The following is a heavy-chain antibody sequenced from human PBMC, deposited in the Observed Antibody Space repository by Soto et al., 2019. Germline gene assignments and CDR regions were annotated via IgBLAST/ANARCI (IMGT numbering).Heavy chain of an antibody. V-gene: IGHV3-30*18. Sequence: QVQLVESGGGVVQPGRSLRLSCAASGFTFSSYGMHWVRQAPGKGLEWVAVISYDGSHKYYADSVKGRFTISRDNSKNTLYLQINSLRAEDTAVYYCAKDRGVAGIPVVVTAMPDYWGQGTLVTVSS. CDR1: GFTFSSYG. CDR3: AKDRGVAGIPVVVTAMPDY. CDR2: ISYDGSHK. J-gene: IGHJ4*02. D-gene: IGHD2-21*02.